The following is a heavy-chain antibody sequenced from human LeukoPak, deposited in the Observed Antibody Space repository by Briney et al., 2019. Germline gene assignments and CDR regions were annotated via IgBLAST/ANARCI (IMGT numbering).Heavy chain of an antibody. CDR2: IYYSGST. CDR1: GGSISSGDYY. CDR3: ARGNFWSGYPYCYYGMDV. J-gene: IGHJ6*02. D-gene: IGHD3-3*01. Sequence: SETLSLTCTVSGGSISSGDYYWSWIRQPPGKGLEWIGYIYYSGSTYYNPSLKSRVTISVDTSKNQFSLKLSSATAADTAVYYCARGNFWSGYPYCYYGMDVWGQGTTVTVSS. V-gene: IGHV4-30-4*01.